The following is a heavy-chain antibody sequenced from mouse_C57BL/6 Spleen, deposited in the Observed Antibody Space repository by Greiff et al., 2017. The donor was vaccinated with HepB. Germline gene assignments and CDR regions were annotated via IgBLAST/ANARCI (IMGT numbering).Heavy chain of an antibody. CDR2: ISSGGSYT. V-gene: IGHV5-6*01. CDR1: GFTFSSYG. Sequence: EVKLMESGGDLVKPGGSLKLSCAASGFTFSSYGMSWVRQTPDKRLEWVATISSGGSYTYYPDSVKGRFTISRDNAKNTLYLQMSSLKSEDTAMYYCARLTTVVGNYWGQGTTLTVSS. D-gene: IGHD1-1*01. J-gene: IGHJ2*01. CDR3: ARLTTVVGNY.